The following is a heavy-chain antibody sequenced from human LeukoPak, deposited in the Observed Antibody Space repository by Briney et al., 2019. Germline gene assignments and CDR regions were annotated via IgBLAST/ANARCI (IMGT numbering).Heavy chain of an antibody. J-gene: IGHJ4*02. CDR2: IKPSHGET. CDR3: ARAVAQDFDY. V-gene: IGHV1-46*01. Sequence: ASVKVSCKASGYTFTDHWIHWVRQAPGEGLDWMGMIKPSHGETRYAQKFQGRVTMTGDTSTTTVYMELSSLRSEDTAVFYYARAVAQDFDYWGQGSLVTVSS. CDR1: GYTFTDHW.